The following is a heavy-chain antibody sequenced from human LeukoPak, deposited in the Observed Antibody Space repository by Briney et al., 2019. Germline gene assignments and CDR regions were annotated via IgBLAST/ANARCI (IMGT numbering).Heavy chain of an antibody. J-gene: IGHJ4*02. V-gene: IGHV1-8*03. D-gene: IGHD2-21*01. CDR3: TRGRIALS. Sequence: GASVKVSCKASGYTFVNYDINWVQQATGQGLEWVGWVNPRSGATASSQKFQGRVSITSDASINTAYMELSSLRSEDTALYYCTRGRIALSWGQGTLITVSS. CDR1: GYTFVNYD. CDR2: VNPRSGAT.